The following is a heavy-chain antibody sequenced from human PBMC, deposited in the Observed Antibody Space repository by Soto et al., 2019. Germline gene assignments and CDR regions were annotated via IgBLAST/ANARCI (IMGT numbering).Heavy chain of an antibody. J-gene: IGHJ4*02. V-gene: IGHV4-39*01. CDR3: ARHQTNIFVEFDY. Sequence: QLQLQESGPGLVKPSETLSLTCTVYGDSIGSTSYYWGWIRQPPGKGLEWIWSSYYSGSTYYSQSLKSLVSISVDTSKNQFSLWLNSVTAADPAVYYCARHQTNIFVEFDYWGQGTLVTVSS. CDR2: SYYSGST. CDR1: GDSIGSTSYY.